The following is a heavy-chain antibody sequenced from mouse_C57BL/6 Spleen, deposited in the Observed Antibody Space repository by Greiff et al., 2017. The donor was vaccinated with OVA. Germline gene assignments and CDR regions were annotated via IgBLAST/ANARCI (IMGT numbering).Heavy chain of an antibody. J-gene: IGHJ3*01. CDR2: IRNKANNHAT. CDR3: TTDYDYGGVWFAY. D-gene: IGHD2-4*01. V-gene: IGHV6-6*01. CDR1: GFTFSDAW. Sequence: EVQLVESGGGLVQPGGSMKLSCAVSGFTFSDAWLDWGRQSPEKGLEWVAEIRNKANNHATYYAESVKGRFTIPRDDSKSSVYLQMNSLRAEDTGIYYCTTDYDYGGVWFAYWGQGTLVTVSA.